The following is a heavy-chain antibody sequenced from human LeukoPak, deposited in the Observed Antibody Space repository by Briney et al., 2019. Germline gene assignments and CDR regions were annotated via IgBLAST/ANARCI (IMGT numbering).Heavy chain of an antibody. CDR1: GYTLTELS. V-gene: IGHV1-24*01. CDR2: FDPEDGET. J-gene: IGHJ4*02. D-gene: IGHD6-19*01. Sequence: ASVKVSCKVSGYTLTELSMHWVRQAPGKGLEWMGGFDPEDGETIYAQKFQGRVTMTRDTSTSTVYMELSSLRSEDTAVYYCATDWSRYSSGWSTFDYWGQGTLVTVSS. CDR3: ATDWSRYSSGWSTFDY.